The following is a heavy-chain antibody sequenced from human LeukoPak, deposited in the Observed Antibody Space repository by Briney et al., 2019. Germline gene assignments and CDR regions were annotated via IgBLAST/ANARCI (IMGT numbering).Heavy chain of an antibody. V-gene: IGHV4-4*07. D-gene: IGHD3-22*01. Sequence: SETLSLTCTVSGGSISSYYWSWIRQPAGKGLEWIGRIYTSGSTNYNPSLKSRVTISVDTSKNQFSLKLSSVTAADTAVYYCARVTFTSGYYSKEWGQGTLVTVSS. CDR2: IYTSGST. J-gene: IGHJ4*02. CDR3: ARVTFTSGYYSKE. CDR1: GGSISSYY.